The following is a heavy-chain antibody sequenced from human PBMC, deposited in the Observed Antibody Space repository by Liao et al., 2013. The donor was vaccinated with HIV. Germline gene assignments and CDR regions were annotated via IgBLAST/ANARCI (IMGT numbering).Heavy chain of an antibody. CDR3: ARMVYFDSGGYQGYKYFYYMDV. D-gene: IGHD3-22*01. Sequence: QLLLQESGPGLVKPSATLSLTCTVSGDSVSSPSYYWSWIRQPAGKGLEWIGRVHSSGTTEKNLSLMSRVTMSVDTSRNQFSLRVSSVTAADTAVYYCARMVYFDSGGYQGYKYFYYMDVWGKGPRSPSP. CDR1: GDSVSSPSYY. CDR2: VHSSGTT. V-gene: IGHV4-61*10. J-gene: IGHJ6*03.